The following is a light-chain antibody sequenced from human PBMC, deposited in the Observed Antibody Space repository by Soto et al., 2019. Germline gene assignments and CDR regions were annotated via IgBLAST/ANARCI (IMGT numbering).Light chain of an antibody. Sequence: EIVLTQSPATLSLSPGERATLSCWASQSVSTYLAWYQQKPGQAPRLLMYNASSRATGIPARFSGSGSETDFTLTISSLAPEDFAVYYCQHRSNWPPWTFGQGTKVEIK. J-gene: IGKJ1*01. CDR2: NAS. CDR3: QHRSNWPPWT. CDR1: QSVSTY. V-gene: IGKV3-11*01.